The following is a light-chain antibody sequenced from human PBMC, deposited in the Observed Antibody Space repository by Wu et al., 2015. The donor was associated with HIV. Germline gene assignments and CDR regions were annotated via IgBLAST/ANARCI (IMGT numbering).Light chain of an antibody. Sequence: DIHLTQSPSFLSTSVGDTVIITCRASQGIGSSLAWYQQKPGKAPKLLIYAASTLQSGVPSRFSGSGSGTDFTLTISCLQSEDFATYYCQQYYSYPLTFGQGTKVEIK. CDR2: AAS. J-gene: IGKJ1*01. CDR1: QGIGSS. V-gene: IGKV1-9*01. CDR3: QQYYSYPLT.